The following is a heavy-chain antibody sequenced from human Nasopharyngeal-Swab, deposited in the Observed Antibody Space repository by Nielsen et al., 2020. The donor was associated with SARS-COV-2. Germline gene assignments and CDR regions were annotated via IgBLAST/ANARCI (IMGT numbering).Heavy chain of an antibody. CDR2: IKSKTDGGTT. V-gene: IGHV3-15*01. D-gene: IGHD4-17*01. CDR1: GFTFSNAW. CDR3: TTDYYYGDSTVFDY. J-gene: IGHJ4*02. Sequence: GEPLKISCAASGFTFSNAWMSWVRQAPGKGPEWVGRIKSKTDGGTTDYAAPVKGRFTISRDDSKNTLYLQMNSLKTEDTAVYYCTTDYYYGDSTVFDYWGQGTLVTVSS.